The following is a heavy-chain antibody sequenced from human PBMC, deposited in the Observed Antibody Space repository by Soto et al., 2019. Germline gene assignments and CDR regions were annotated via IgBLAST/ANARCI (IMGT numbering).Heavy chain of an antibody. D-gene: IGHD6-13*01. CDR3: ARDHGPPSSSSWYLGYYYGMDV. Sequence: SVKVSCKASGGTFSSYAISWVRQAPGQGLEWMGGIIPIFGTANYAQKFQGRVTITADESTSTAYMELSSLRSEDTAVYYCARDHGPPSSSSWYLGYYYGMDVWGQGTTVTVSS. J-gene: IGHJ6*02. CDR2: IIPIFGTA. CDR1: GGTFSSYA. V-gene: IGHV1-69*13.